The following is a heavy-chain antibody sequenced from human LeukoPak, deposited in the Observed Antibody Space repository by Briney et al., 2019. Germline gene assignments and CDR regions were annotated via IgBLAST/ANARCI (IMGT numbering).Heavy chain of an antibody. CDR1: GGSVRSYY. CDR3: ARDTRAEMGIDY. V-gene: IGHV4-4*07. CDR2: IYASGST. J-gene: IGHJ4*02. Sequence: SETLSLTCTVSGGSVRSYYWSWIRQPAGKGLEWIGHIYASGSTNYNPSLKSRVTMSVDTSKNQFSLKLSSVTAADTAVYYCARDTRAEMGIDYWGQGTLVTVSS. D-gene: IGHD5-24*01.